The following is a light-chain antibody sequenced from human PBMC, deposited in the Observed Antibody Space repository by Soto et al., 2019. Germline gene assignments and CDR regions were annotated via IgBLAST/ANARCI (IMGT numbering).Light chain of an antibody. Sequence: QLVLTQPPSASGTPGQRVTISCSGSSSNIGSNTVSWYQQLPQRAPKLLIFSNNQRPSGVPDRFSGSKSGTSASLAISGLQSEDEADYYCATWADGLNSDVFGTGTKLTVL. CDR2: SNN. V-gene: IGLV1-44*01. J-gene: IGLJ1*01. CDR1: SSNIGSNT. CDR3: ATWADGLNSDV.